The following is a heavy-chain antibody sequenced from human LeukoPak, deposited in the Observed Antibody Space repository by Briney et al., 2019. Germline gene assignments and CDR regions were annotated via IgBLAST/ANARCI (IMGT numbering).Heavy chain of an antibody. CDR3: ARDLRDYYDSSGQPD. Sequence: GGSLRLSCAASGITFSSYGMHWVRQAPGKGLEWVSFIRYDGSNKYYADSVKGRFTISRDNSKNTLYLQMNILRAEDTAVYYFARDLRDYYDSSGQPDWGQGTLVTVSS. V-gene: IGHV3-30*02. J-gene: IGHJ4*02. D-gene: IGHD3-22*01. CDR2: IRYDGSNK. CDR1: GITFSSYG.